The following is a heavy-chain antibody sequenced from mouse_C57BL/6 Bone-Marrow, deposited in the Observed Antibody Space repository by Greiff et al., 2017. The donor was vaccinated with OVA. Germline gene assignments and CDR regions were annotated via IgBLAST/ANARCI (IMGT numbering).Heavy chain of an antibody. CDR1: CYTFPSYW. Sequence: QVQLQQPWAELVKPGASVTMSCKASCYTFPSYWITWVKQRPGQGLEWIGDIYPGSGSTNYNEKFKSKATLTVDTSSSTAYMQLSSLTSEDSAVYYCAREGGREAWFAYWGQGTLVTVSA. V-gene: IGHV1-55*01. CDR3: AREGGREAWFAY. J-gene: IGHJ3*01. D-gene: IGHD3-3*01. CDR2: IYPGSGST.